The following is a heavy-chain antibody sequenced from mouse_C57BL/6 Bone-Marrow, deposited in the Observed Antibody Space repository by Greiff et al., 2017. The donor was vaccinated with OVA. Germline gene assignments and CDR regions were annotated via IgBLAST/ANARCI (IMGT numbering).Heavy chain of an antibody. CDR2: IYPRSGNT. D-gene: IGHD1-1*01. V-gene: IGHV1-81*01. CDR3: ARSYYGSRYYFDY. Sequence: QVQLKESGAELARPGASVKLSCKVSGYTFTSYGISWVKQRTGQGLEWIGEIYPRSGNTYYNEKFKGKATLTADKSSSTAYMELRSLTSEDSAVYFCARSYYGSRYYFDYWGQGTTLTVSS. CDR1: GYTFTSYG. J-gene: IGHJ2*01.